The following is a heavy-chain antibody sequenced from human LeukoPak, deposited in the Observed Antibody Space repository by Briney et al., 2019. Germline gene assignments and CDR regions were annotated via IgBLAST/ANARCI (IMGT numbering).Heavy chain of an antibody. CDR3: ARSSSCSGGSCYAH. Sequence: SGGSLRLSCAASGFTFSRYSMNWVRQAPGKGLEWVSSISSSSNYTYYADSLKVRFTISRDNAKNSLFLQMNSLRAEDTAVYYCARSSSCSGGSCYAHWGQGTLVTVSS. J-gene: IGHJ4*02. CDR1: GFTFSRYS. D-gene: IGHD2-15*01. V-gene: IGHV3-21*04. CDR2: ISSSSNYT.